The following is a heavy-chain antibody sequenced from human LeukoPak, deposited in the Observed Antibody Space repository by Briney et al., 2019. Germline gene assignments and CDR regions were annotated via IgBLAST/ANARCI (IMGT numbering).Heavy chain of an antibody. J-gene: IGHJ5*02. V-gene: IGHV3-7*01. D-gene: IGHD5-18*01. Sequence: GGSLRLSCAASGFTFISYWMSWVRQAPGKGLEWVANIKQDGSEKYYVDSVKGRFTISRDNAKNSLYLQMNSLRAEDTAVYYCARGRYSFNNWFDPWGQGTLVTVSS. CDR1: GFTFISYW. CDR3: ARGRYSFNNWFDP. CDR2: IKQDGSEK.